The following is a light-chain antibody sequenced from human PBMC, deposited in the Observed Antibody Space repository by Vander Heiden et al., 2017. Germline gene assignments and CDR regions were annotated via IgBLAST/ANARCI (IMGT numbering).Light chain of an antibody. Sequence: QSVLTQPPPVSEAPRQRVTISCSGSSSNIGNTAVNWYQQLPGRAPKLLIYYDDLLPSGVSDRFSGSKSGTSASLAISGLQSEDEAEYYCAAWDDSLDGWVFGGGTKVTVL. CDR2: YDD. CDR1: SSNIGNTA. CDR3: AAWDDSLDGWV. V-gene: IGLV1-36*01. J-gene: IGLJ3*02.